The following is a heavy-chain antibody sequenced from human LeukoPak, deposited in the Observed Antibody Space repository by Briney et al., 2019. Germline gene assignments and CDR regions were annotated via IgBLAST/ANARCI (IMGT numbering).Heavy chain of an antibody. Sequence: SETLSLTCTVSGGSISNGDHYWSWIRQHPGKGLEWIGYIYYSGSTYYNPSLKSRVTISVDTSKNQFSLKLSSVTAADTAVYYCVRDLVGAGPGEPDAFDIWGQGTMVTVSS. CDR2: IYYSGST. CDR1: GGSISNGDHY. D-gene: IGHD7-27*01. V-gene: IGHV4-31*03. J-gene: IGHJ3*02. CDR3: VRDLVGAGPGEPDAFDI.